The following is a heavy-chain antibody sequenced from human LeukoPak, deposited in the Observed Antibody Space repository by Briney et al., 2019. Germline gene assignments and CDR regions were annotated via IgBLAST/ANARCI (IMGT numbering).Heavy chain of an antibody. J-gene: IGHJ6*03. D-gene: IGHD2-2*01. CDR3: ARESVVVPAANYYMDV. CDR2: IYTSGST. CDR1: GGSISSGSYY. V-gene: IGHV4-61*02. Sequence: MPSETLSLTCTVSGGSISSGSYYWSWIRQPAGKGLEWIGRIYTSGSTNYNPSLKSRVTISVGTSKNQFSLKLSSVTAADTAVYYCARESVVVPAANYYMDVWGKGTTATVSS.